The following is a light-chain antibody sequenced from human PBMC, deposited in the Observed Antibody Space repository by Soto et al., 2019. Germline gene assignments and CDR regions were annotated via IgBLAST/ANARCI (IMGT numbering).Light chain of an antibody. J-gene: IGLJ2*01. CDR3: AGWDDSLNGLV. V-gene: IGLV1-44*01. CDR1: SSNIGGNI. CDR2: GND. Sequence: QSVLTQPPSASGTPGQRVTISCSGSSSNIGGNIVNWYQQLPGTAPKLLIFGNDQRPSWGPDRFSGSKSGTSASLAISGLQSEDEANYYFAGWDDSLNGLVFGGGTKLTVL.